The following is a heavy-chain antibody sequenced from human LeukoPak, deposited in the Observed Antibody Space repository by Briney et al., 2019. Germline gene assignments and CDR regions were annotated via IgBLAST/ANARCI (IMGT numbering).Heavy chain of an antibody. D-gene: IGHD1-14*01. CDR3: ARERYTLGAFDI. CDR2: IYYSGST. CDR1: GGSISSYY. V-gene: IGHV4-39*07. Sequence: SETLSLTCTVSGGSISSYYWSWIRQPPGKGLEWIGSIYYSGSTYYNPSLKSRVTISVDTSKNQFSLKLSSVTAADTAVYYCARERYTLGAFDIWGQGTMVTVSS. J-gene: IGHJ3*02.